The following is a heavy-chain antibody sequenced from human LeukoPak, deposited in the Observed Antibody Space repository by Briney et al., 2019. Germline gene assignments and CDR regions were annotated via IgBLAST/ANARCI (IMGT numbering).Heavy chain of an antibody. Sequence: SVKVSCKASGGTFSSYAISWVRQAPGQGPEGMGGIIPIFGTANYAQKFQGRVTITADESTSTAYMELSSLRSEDTAVYYCAREDTYYYGSGSPNWGQGTLVTVSS. CDR1: GGTFSSYA. CDR3: AREDTYYYGSGSPN. V-gene: IGHV1-69*13. CDR2: IIPIFGTA. D-gene: IGHD3-10*01. J-gene: IGHJ4*02.